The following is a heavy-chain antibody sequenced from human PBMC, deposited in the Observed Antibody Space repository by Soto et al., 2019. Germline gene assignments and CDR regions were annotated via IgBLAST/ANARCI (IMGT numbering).Heavy chain of an antibody. CDR2: ISSSSSTI. V-gene: IGHV3-48*01. CDR1: GFTFSSYS. D-gene: IGHD2-15*01. Sequence: EVQLVESGGGLVQPGGSLRLSCAASGFTFSSYSMNWVRQAPGKGLEWVSYISSSSSTIYYADSVKGRFTISRDNAKNSLYLQINSLRAEDTAVYYGARGGGCSGGSCNFDYWGQGTLVTVSS. CDR3: ARGGGCSGGSCNFDY. J-gene: IGHJ4*02.